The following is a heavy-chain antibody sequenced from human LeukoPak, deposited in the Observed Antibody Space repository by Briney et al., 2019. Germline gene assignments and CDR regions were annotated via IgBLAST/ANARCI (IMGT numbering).Heavy chain of an antibody. D-gene: IGHD4-17*01. CDR2: IKQDESAK. Sequence: GGSLRLSCTASGFTFSNYWMNWVRQAPGKGLEWVANIKQDESAKNYVDSVKGRFTISRDNAKNSLYLQMNSLRDEDTAVYYCARDPTGDYWGQGTLVTVSS. CDR1: GFTFSNYW. V-gene: IGHV3-7*01. J-gene: IGHJ4*02. CDR3: ARDPTGDY.